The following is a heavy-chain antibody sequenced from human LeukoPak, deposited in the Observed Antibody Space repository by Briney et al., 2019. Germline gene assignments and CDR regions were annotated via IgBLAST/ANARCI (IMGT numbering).Heavy chain of an antibody. D-gene: IGHD3-10*01. V-gene: IGHV3-48*03. CDR2: ISSSGSTI. J-gene: IGHJ6*03. CDR3: ARGPYASGSYGRRGWVHYMDV. Sequence: GGSLRLSCAASGFTFSSYEMNWVRQAPGKGLEWVSYISSSGSTIYYADSVKGRYTISRDNAKNSLYLQMNSLRAEDTAVYYCARGPYASGSYGRRGWVHYMDVWGKGTTVTISS. CDR1: GFTFSSYE.